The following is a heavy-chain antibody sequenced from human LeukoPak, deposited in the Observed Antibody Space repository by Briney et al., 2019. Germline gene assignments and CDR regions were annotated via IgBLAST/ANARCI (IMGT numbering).Heavy chain of an antibody. CDR1: GYSFTNYW. V-gene: IGHV5-51*01. CDR3: ANMYSSNIL. Sequence: GESLQISCKGSGYSFTNYWIGWVRQMPGKGLEWMGSIYPGDSDTRYSPSFQGQVTVSADKAISTAYLQWSSLKASDTAMYYCANMYSSNILRAQGTLVTVSS. D-gene: IGHD6-13*01. CDR2: IYPGDSDT. J-gene: IGHJ4*02.